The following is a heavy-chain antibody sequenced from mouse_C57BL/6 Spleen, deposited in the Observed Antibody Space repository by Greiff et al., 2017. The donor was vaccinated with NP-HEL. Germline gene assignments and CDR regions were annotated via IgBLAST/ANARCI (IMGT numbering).Heavy chain of an antibody. CDR3: ARDSNAWFAY. V-gene: IGHV5-17*01. CDR1: GFTFSDYG. D-gene: IGHD2-5*01. Sequence: EVMLVESGGGLVKPGGSLKLSCAASGFTFSDYGMHWVRQAPEKGLEWVAYISSGRSTIYYADTVKGRFTISRDNAKNTLFLQMTSLRSEDTAMYYCARDSNAWFAYWGQGTLVTVSA. CDR2: ISSGRSTI. J-gene: IGHJ3*01.